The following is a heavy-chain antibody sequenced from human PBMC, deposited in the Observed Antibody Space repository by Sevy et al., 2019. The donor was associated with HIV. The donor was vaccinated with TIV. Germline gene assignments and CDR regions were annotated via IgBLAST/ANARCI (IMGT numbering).Heavy chain of an antibody. J-gene: IGHJ4*02. Sequence: GGSLRLSCAASGFTFSDYRMHWVRQAPGKGLEWVAVISYDGRNNKYNADSVKGRFTISRDNSKNTVYLQKNSLRAEDTAIYYWARDRGEILSSAFDYWGQGTLVTVSS. V-gene: IGHV3-30*04. CDR2: ISYDGRNNK. D-gene: IGHD3-16*01. CDR3: ARDRGEILSSAFDY. CDR1: GFTFSDYR.